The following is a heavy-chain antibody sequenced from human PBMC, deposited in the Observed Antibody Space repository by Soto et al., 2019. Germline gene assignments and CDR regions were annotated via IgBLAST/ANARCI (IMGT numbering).Heavy chain of an antibody. CDR3: ARDKSDCSGTSCYGFAGPYFDY. V-gene: IGHV1-69*13. CDR2: IIPIFGTA. J-gene: IGHJ4*02. D-gene: IGHD2-2*01. CDR1: GGTFSSYA. Sequence: SVKVSCKASGGTFSSYAISWVRQAPGQGLEWMGGIIPIFGTANYAQKFQGRVTITADESTSTAYMELSSLRSEDTAVYYCARDKSDCSGTSCYGFAGPYFDYWGQGTLVTVSS.